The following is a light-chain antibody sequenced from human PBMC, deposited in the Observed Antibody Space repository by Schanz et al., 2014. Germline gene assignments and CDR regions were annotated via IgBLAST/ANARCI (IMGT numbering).Light chain of an antibody. CDR2: DAS. Sequence: DFQMTQSPSTLSSLVGNRVTITCRASQSIGTSLAWYQQKPGSAPKALIFDASTLESGVPLRFSGGGSGTVFTLTINSLQPDDGGTYYCQKCNSAPWTFGQGTKVEIK. V-gene: IGKV1-5*01. J-gene: IGKJ1*01. CDR3: QKCNSAPWT. CDR1: QSIGTS.